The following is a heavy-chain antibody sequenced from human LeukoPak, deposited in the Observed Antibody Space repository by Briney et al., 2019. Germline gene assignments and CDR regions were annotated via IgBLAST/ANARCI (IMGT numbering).Heavy chain of an antibody. Sequence: RGSLRLSCAASGFTFTNFAMKWVRQAPGKGLEWVADISGGGEHTFYADSVKGRFTSSRDNSKDTLHLQMSILRPEDTALYYCASGPYSSSYFASWGQGTMVTVSS. J-gene: IGHJ4*02. V-gene: IGHV3-23*01. CDR3: ASGPYSSSYFAS. D-gene: IGHD6-13*01. CDR1: GFTFTNFA. CDR2: ISGGGEHT.